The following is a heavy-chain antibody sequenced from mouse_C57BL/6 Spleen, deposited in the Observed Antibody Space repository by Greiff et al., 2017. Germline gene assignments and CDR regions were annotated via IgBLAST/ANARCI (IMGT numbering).Heavy chain of an antibody. Sequence: EVKLMESGGGLVKPGGSLKLSCAASGFTFSDYGMHWVRQAPEKGLEWVAYISSGSSTIYYADTVKGRFTIPRDNAKNTLFLQMTSLRSEDTAMYYCARNYGSRGAWFAYWGQGTLVTVSA. CDR1: GFTFSDYG. CDR3: ARNYGSRGAWFAY. D-gene: IGHD1-1*01. J-gene: IGHJ3*01. V-gene: IGHV5-17*01. CDR2: ISSGSSTI.